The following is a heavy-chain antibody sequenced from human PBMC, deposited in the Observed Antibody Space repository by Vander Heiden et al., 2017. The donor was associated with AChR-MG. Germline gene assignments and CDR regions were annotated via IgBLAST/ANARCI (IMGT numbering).Heavy chain of an antibody. V-gene: IGHV3-30*18. CDR1: GIPFSSYG. J-gene: IGHJ4*02. CDR2: ISYDGSNK. Sequence: QVQLVESGGGVVQPGRSLRLPCAASGIPFSSYGMHWVRQAPGKWLEWVAVISYDGSNKYYADSVKGRFTISRDNSKNTLYLQMNSLRAEDTAVYYCAKGEYSSGYIDYWGQGTLVIVSS. D-gene: IGHD6-19*01. CDR3: AKGEYSSGYIDY.